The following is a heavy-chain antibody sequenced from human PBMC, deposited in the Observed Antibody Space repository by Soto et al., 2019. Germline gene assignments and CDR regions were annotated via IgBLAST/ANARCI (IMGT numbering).Heavy chain of an antibody. J-gene: IGHJ3*02. V-gene: IGHV4-59*01. CDR2: IYYSGST. Sequence: SETLSLTCTVSGGSISSYYWSWIRQPPGKGLEWIGYIYYSGSTNYNPSLKSRVTISVDTSKNQFSLKLSSVTAADTAVYYCARDKRGYSYGPDAFDIWGQGTMVTV. CDR1: GGSISSYY. D-gene: IGHD5-18*01. CDR3: ARDKRGYSYGPDAFDI.